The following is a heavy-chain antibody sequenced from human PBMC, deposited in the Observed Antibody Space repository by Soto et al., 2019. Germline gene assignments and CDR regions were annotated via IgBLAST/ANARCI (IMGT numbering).Heavy chain of an antibody. CDR2: INPNSGGT. CDR1: GYTLTGYY. CDR3: ARAPIGVAGRRLFDY. J-gene: IGHJ4*02. D-gene: IGHD6-19*01. Sequence: GASVKVSCKASGYTLTGYYMHWVRQAPGQGLEWMGWINPNSGGTNYAQKFQGRVTMTRDTSISTAYMELSRLRSDDTAVYYCARAPIGVAGRRLFDYRGKATLANVSS. V-gene: IGHV1-2*02.